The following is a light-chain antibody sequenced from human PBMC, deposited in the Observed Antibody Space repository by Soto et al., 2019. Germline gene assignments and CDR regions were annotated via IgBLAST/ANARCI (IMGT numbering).Light chain of an antibody. CDR2: GAS. J-gene: IGKJ4*01. Sequence: EIVMTQSPATLSVSPGERATLSCRASQSVSSNLAWYQQKPGQAPRLLIYGASTRATGIPARFSGSGSGTEFTLTISSLQSEDFAVYYCQQYNSWLTFGGGTKVDNK. V-gene: IGKV3-15*01. CDR1: QSVSSN. CDR3: QQYNSWLT.